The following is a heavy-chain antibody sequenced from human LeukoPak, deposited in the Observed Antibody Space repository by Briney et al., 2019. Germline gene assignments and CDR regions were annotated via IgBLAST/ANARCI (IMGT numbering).Heavy chain of an antibody. J-gene: IGHJ4*02. D-gene: IGHD3-22*01. V-gene: IGHV1-8*03. CDR3: ARGGVKRYYDSSGYYSLDY. Sequence: ASVKVSCKASGYTFTSYDINWVRQATGQGLEWMGWMNPNSGNTGYAQKFQGRVTITRNTSISTAYMELSSLRSEDTAVYYCARGGVKRYYDSSGYYSLDYWGQGTLVTVSS. CDR1: GYTFTSYD. CDR2: MNPNSGNT.